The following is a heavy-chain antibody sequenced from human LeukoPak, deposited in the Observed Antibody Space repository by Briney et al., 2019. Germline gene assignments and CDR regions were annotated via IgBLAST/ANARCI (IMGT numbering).Heavy chain of an antibody. CDR2: IYYSGST. Sequence: KPSETLSLTCTVSGGSISSYYWSWIRQPPGKGLEWIGYIYYSGSTNYNPSLKSRVTISVDTSKNQFSLKLSSVTAADTAVYYCARNAYNYYGSGSYVDYWGQGILVTVSS. V-gene: IGHV4-59*01. CDR3: ARNAYNYYGSGSYVDY. J-gene: IGHJ4*02. D-gene: IGHD3-10*01. CDR1: GGSISSYY.